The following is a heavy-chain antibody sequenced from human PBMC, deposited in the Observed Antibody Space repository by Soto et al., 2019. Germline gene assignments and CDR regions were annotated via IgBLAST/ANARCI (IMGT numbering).Heavy chain of an antibody. V-gene: IGHV3-9*01. CDR2: ISWNSGSI. D-gene: IGHD3-10*01. J-gene: IGHJ4*02. CDR1: GFTFDDYA. CDR3: AKDIGFYGSGSYIDY. Sequence: GGSLRLSCAASGFTFDDYAMHWVRQAPGKGLEWVSGISWNSGSIGYADSVKGRFTISRDNAKNSLYLQMNSLRAEDTALYYCAKDIGFYGSGSYIDYWGQGTLVTVSS.